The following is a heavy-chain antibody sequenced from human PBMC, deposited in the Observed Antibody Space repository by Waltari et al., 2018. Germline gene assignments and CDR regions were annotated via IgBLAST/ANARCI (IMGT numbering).Heavy chain of an antibody. CDR2: INHSGST. CDR3: ARTVSRYYYDSSGDNPDY. J-gene: IGHJ4*02. V-gene: IGHV4-34*01. CDR1: GGSFSGYY. D-gene: IGHD3-22*01. Sequence: QVQLQQWGAGLLKPSETLSLTCAVYGGSFSGYYWSWIRQPPGKGLEWIGEINHSGSTNYNPSLKSRVTRSVDTSKNQFSLKLSSVTAADTAVYYCARTVSRYYYDSSGDNPDYWGQGTLVTVSS.